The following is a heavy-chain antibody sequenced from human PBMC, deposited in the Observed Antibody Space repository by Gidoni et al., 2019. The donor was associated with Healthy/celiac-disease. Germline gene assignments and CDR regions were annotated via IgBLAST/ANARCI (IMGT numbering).Heavy chain of an antibody. V-gene: IGHV4-39*01. CDR3: ARLMETYYYDSSGYPWAVATGRAFDI. J-gene: IGHJ3*02. D-gene: IGHD3-22*01. CDR2: IYYSGSN. CDR1: GGSISSSSYY. Sequence: QLQLQESGPGLVKPSETLSLTCTVSGGSISSSSYYWGWIRQPRGKGLEWIGIIYYSGSNYYNPSLKSRVTISVDTSKNQSSLKLSSVTAADTAVDYCARLMETYYYDSSGYPWAVATGRAFDIWGQGTMVTVSS.